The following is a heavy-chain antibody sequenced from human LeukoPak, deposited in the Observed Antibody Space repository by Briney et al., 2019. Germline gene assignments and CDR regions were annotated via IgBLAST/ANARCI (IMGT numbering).Heavy chain of an antibody. CDR2: ITGCGGST. J-gene: IGHJ6*03. V-gene: IGHV3-23*01. CDR3: AREPYSGRYGDYYYYYMDL. Sequence: PGGSLRLSCAASGFTFSSYVMHWVRQAPGRGPEWVSGITGCGGSTYYVDSEKGRFTISRDTTKNMLYLQMNSLRAEDTAVYSCAREPYSGRYGDYYYYYMDLWGQGTTVTISS. D-gene: IGHD1-26*01. CDR1: GFTFSSYV.